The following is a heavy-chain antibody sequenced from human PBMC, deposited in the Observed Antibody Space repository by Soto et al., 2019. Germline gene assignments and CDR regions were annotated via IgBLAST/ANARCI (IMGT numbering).Heavy chain of an antibody. Sequence: GGSLRLSCAASGFTFSSYWMHWVRQAPGKGLVWVSRINSDGSSTSYADSVKGRFTISRDNAKNTLYLQMNSLRAEDTAVYYCARGVVAATPYYYYYMDVWGKGTTVTVSS. D-gene: IGHD2-15*01. J-gene: IGHJ6*03. V-gene: IGHV3-74*01. CDR1: GFTFSSYW. CDR2: INSDGSST. CDR3: ARGVVAATPYYYYYMDV.